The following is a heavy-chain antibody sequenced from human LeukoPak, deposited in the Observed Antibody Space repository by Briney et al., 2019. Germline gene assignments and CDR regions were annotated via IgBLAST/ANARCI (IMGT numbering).Heavy chain of an antibody. J-gene: IGHJ4*02. CDR1: GFTFSSYG. V-gene: IGHV3-33*06. Sequence: PGGSLRLSXAASGFTFSSYGMHWVRQAPGKGLEWVAVIWYDGSNKYYADSVKGRFTISRDNSKNTLYLQMNSLRAEDTAVYYCAKPPRGYSSGWDPFDYWGQGTLVTVSS. CDR3: AKPPRGYSSGWDPFDY. CDR2: IWYDGSNK. D-gene: IGHD6-19*01.